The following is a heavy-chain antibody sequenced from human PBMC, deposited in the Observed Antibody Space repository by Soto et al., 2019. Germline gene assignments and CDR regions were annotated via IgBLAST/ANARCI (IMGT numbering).Heavy chain of an antibody. CDR1: GFTFSDHY. CDR2: SRNKANSYST. V-gene: IGHV3-72*01. Sequence: EVQLVESGGGLVQPGGSLRLSCAASGFTFSDHYMDWVRQAPGKGLEWVGRSRNKANSYSTEYAASVKGRFTISRDESKNSLYLQMNSLKTEDTAVYYGARFSGSYPRGLDYWGQGTLVTVSS. D-gene: IGHD1-26*01. J-gene: IGHJ4*02. CDR3: ARFSGSYPRGLDY.